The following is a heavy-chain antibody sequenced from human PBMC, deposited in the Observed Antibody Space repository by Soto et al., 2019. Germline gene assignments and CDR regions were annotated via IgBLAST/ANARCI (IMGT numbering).Heavy chain of an antibody. CDR3: AHRDGFGEFYS. V-gene: IGHV2-5*02. CDR2: IYWDDDK. Sequence: QITLKESGPTLVKPTQTLTLTCTFSGFSLTTSGVGVGWIRQPPGKALEWLALIYWDDDKRYSPSLKSRLTITKDTSRNQVVLKMTNMDPVDTATYLCAHRDGFGEFYSWGQGTLVTVSS. CDR1: GFSLTTSGVG. J-gene: IGHJ5*01. D-gene: IGHD3-10*01.